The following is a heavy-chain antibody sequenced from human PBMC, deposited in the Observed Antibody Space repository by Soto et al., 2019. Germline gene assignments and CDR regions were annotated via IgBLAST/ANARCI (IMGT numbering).Heavy chain of an antibody. D-gene: IGHD3-10*01. CDR2: IYYSGST. V-gene: IGHV4-31*02. Sequence: GKGLEWIGYIYYSGSTYYNPSLKSRVTISVDTSKNQFSLKLSSVTAADTAVYYCASQDYYGNWFDLWGQGTLVNVAS. J-gene: IGHJ5*02. CDR3: ASQDYYGNWFDL.